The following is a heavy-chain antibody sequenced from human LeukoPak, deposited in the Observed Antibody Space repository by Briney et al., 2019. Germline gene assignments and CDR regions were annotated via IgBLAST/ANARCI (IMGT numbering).Heavy chain of an antibody. D-gene: IGHD5-24*01. V-gene: IGHV3-21*01. CDR3: ARGQGLQLKSGSDY. J-gene: IGHJ4*02. CDR1: GFTFSSYT. CDR2: ISSSSSYI. Sequence: GGSLRLSCAASGFTFSSYTMNWVRQAPGKGLEWVSSISSSSSYIYYADSVKGRFTISRDNAKNSLFLQMNSLRAEDTAVYYCARGQGLQLKSGSDYWGQGTLVTVAS.